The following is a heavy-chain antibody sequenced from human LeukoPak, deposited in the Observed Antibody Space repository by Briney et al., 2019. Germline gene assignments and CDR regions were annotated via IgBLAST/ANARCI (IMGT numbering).Heavy chain of an antibody. Sequence: PGGSLRLSCVASGFTFSSYYMSWVRQAPGKGLEWVAHIDPDGNDKYYVDSVKGRFTISRDNAKNSLYLQVNSLRAEDTAVYYCAREVAVGIRAYNYRGQGTLVTVSS. D-gene: IGHD6-13*01. CDR2: IDPDGNDK. J-gene: IGHJ4*02. V-gene: IGHV3-7*01. CDR1: GFTFSSYY. CDR3: AREVAVGIRAYNY.